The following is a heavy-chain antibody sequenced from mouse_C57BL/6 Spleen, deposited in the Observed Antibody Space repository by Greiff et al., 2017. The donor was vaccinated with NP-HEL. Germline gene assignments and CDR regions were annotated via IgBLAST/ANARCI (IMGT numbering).Heavy chain of an antibody. CDR2: ISYDGSN. Sequence: DVQLQESGPGLVKPSQSLSLTCSVTGYSITSGYYWNWIRQFPGNKLEWMGYISYDGSNNYNPSLKNRISITRDTSKNQFFLKLNSVTTEDTATYYCARGGAQAKSWFAYWGQGTLVTVSA. CDR3: ARGGAQAKSWFAY. J-gene: IGHJ3*01. D-gene: IGHD3-2*02. CDR1: GYSITSGYY. V-gene: IGHV3-6*01.